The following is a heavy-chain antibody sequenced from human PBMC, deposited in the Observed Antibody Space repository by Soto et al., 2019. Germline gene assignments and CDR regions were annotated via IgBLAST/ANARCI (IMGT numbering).Heavy chain of an antibody. CDR1: GFTFDVHA. CDR3: AKDGYDSSPYYGMDV. D-gene: IGHD3-22*01. V-gene: IGHV3-9*01. CDR2: ISWNGGSI. J-gene: IGHJ6*02. Sequence: GGSLRLSCAASGFTFDVHAMHWVRQAPGKGLEWVSGISWNGGSIGYADSVKGRFTISRDNAKNFLYLQMNSLRVEDTALHYCAKDGYDSSPYYGMDVWGQGTTVTVSS.